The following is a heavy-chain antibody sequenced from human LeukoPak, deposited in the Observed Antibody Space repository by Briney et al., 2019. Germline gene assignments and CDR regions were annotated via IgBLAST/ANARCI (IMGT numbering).Heavy chain of an antibody. D-gene: IGHD2-15*01. CDR1: GFTFSDYG. V-gene: IGHV3-30*02. CDR3: AKGGSASHNWFDP. Sequence: GGSLRLSCAASGFTFSDYGMHWVRQAPGKGLEWVAFIRNYGSNEYYPDSVKGRFTISRDNSRNMLYLQMTSLRPEDTAVYYCAKGGSASHNWFDPWGQGTLVTVSS. J-gene: IGHJ5*02. CDR2: IRNYGSNE.